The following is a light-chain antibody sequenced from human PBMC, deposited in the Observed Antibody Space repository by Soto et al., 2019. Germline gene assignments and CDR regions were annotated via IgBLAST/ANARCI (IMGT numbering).Light chain of an antibody. Sequence: DIQRTQSPSSLSASVGDRVTITCQASQDISNYLNWYQQKPGKAPKLLIYDASNLERGVPSRFGGSGSWTDFTFTIISLQPEDRAPYYCKQYDNLPRYTFGQGTKLEIK. J-gene: IGKJ2*01. CDR2: DAS. CDR1: QDISNY. V-gene: IGKV1-33*01. CDR3: KQYDNLPRYT.